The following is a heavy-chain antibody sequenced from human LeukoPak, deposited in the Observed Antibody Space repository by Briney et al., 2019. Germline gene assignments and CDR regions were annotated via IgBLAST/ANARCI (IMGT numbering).Heavy chain of an antibody. D-gene: IGHD6-19*01. CDR3: AKGRSGWPRVYLDY. J-gene: IGHJ4*02. CDR1: GFTFSSYA. Sequence: GGSLRLSCAASGFTFSSYAMSWVRQAPGKGLEWVSAISGSGGSTYYADSVKGRFTISRDNSKNTLYLQMNSLRAEDTAVYYCAKGRSGWPRVYLDYWGQGTLVTVSS. V-gene: IGHV3-23*01. CDR2: ISGSGGST.